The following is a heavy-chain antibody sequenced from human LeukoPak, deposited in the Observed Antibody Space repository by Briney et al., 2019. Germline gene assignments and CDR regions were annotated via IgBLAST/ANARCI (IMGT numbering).Heavy chain of an antibody. V-gene: IGHV1-2*02. CDR1: GYTFTGYY. Sequence: GASVKVSCKASGYTFTGYYTHWVRQAPGQGLEWMGWINPNSGGTNYAQKFQGRVTMTRDTSISTAYMELSRLRSDDTAVYYCAREGSTSWGNWFDPWGQGTLVTVSS. CDR3: AREGSTSWGNWFDP. D-gene: IGHD2-2*01. J-gene: IGHJ5*02. CDR2: INPNSGGT.